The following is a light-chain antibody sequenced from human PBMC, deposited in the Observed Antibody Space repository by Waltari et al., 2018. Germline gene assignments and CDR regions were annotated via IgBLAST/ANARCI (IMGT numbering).Light chain of an antibody. V-gene: IGLV3-21*02. CDR3: QVWDSGSDHYV. CDR2: DDG. Sequence: SYVLTQPPSVSVAPGQTARISCDGNNIGSKNVHWYQQKPGQAPVLVVYDDGDRPSGLPERFSGSNSGNTATVTISRVDAGDEADYYCQVWDSGSDHYVFGTVTKVTVL. CDR1: NIGSKN. J-gene: IGLJ1*01.